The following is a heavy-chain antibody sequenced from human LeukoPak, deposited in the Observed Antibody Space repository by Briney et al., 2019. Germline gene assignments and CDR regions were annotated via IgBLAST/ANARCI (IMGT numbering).Heavy chain of an antibody. J-gene: IGHJ2*01. CDR1: GGSFSGYY. D-gene: IGHD3-10*01. Sequence: SETLSLTCAVYGGSFSGYYWSWIRQPPGKGLEWIGEINHSGSTNYNPSLKSRVTISVDTSKNQFSLKLSSVTAADTAVYYCAREPAWVVTQSWYFDLWGRGTLVTVSS. CDR3: AREPAWVVTQSWYFDL. CDR2: INHSGST. V-gene: IGHV4-34*01.